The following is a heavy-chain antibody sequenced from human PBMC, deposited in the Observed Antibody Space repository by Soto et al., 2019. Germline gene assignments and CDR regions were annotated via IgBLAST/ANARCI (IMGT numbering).Heavy chain of an antibody. CDR3: VSPEGYYDSSGYTLDY. CDR1: GDSISSSTYY. J-gene: IGHJ4*02. Sequence: SETLSLTCTVSGDSISSSTYYWGWIRQPPGKGLEWIGSMFYSGNTYYNPSLKSRVTMSIDTSKNQFSLKLNSVTAADTAVYYCVSPEGYYDSSGYTLDYWGQGTLVTVSS. CDR2: MFYSGNT. V-gene: IGHV4-39*01. D-gene: IGHD3-22*01.